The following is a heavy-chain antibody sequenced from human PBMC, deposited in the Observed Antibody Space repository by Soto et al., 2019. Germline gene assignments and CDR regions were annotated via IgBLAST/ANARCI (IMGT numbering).Heavy chain of an antibody. V-gene: IGHV1-2*04. CDR2: INPNSGGT. J-gene: IGHJ5*02. CDR1: GYTFTGYY. D-gene: IGHD2-21*02. Sequence: ASVKVSCKASGYTFTGYYMHWVRQAPGQGLEWMGWINPNSGGTNYAQKFQGWVTMTRDTSISTAYMELSRLRSDDTAVYYCARANCGGDCYSGVDTGGQGTLVTVPS. CDR3: ARANCGGDCYSGVDT.